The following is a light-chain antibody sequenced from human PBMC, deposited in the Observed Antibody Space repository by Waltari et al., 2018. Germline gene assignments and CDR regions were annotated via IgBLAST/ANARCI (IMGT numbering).Light chain of an antibody. Sequence: SSELTQDPAVSVALGQTVRITCQGDSLRTYYVSWFHQKPGQAPALVIYGKNNRPSGIPDRFSASSSGSTASLTIIGAQAEDEADYYWHSRDSSGDVVIGGGTKLTVV. V-gene: IGLV3-19*01. J-gene: IGLJ2*01. CDR1: SLRTYY. CDR2: GKN. CDR3: HSRDSSGDVV.